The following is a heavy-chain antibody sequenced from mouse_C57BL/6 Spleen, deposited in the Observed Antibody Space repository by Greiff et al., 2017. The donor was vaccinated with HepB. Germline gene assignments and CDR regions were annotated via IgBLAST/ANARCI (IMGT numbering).Heavy chain of an antibody. D-gene: IGHD2-5*01. J-gene: IGHJ3*01. CDR1: GFTFSSYT. Sequence: EVKVVESGGGLVKPGGSLKLSCAASGFTFSSYTMSWVRQTPEKRLEWVATISGGGGNTYYPDSVKGRFTISRDNAKNTLYLQMSSLRSEDTALYDCARHSAYYSNPFAYWGQGTLVTVSA. V-gene: IGHV5-9*01. CDR3: ARHSAYYSNPFAY. CDR2: ISGGGGNT.